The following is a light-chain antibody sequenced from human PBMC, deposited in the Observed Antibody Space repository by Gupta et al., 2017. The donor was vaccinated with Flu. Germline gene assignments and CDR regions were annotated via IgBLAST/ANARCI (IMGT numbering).Light chain of an antibody. CDR1: QSSLDSSKNKNN. CDR2: WAS. CDR3: RQEYSAPDT. J-gene: IGKJ4*01. V-gene: IGKV4-1*01. Sequence: DIVITHSPDSLSVSLGERATLDCKSIQSSLDSSKNKNNLAWYPQKPGQPAKLLLYWASTRAPRVPDRISGSGSGTDFSLTIISPQAADEAVYYCRQEYSAPDTFGRGTKVEIK.